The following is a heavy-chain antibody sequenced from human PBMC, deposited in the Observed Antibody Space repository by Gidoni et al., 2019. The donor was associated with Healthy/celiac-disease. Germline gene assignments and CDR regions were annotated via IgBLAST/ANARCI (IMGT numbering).Heavy chain of an antibody. V-gene: IGHV3-23*01. CDR2: ISGSGGST. D-gene: IGHD5-12*01. Sequence: EAQLLESGGGLVQPGGSLRLSCADDGLTFRVYAMSWVRKAPEKGLEWVSAISGSGGSTYYADSVKGRFTISRDNSKNTLYLQMNSLIAEDTAVYYCAKFLPSGYDSVQNDYWGQGTLVTVSS. CDR1: GLTFRVYA. CDR3: AKFLPSGYDSVQNDY. J-gene: IGHJ4*02.